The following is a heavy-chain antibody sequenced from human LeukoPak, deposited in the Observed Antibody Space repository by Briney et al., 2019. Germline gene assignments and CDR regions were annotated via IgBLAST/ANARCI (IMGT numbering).Heavy chain of an antibody. D-gene: IGHD5-12*01. J-gene: IGHJ4*02. CDR3: VREGRSMVAFDN. Sequence: GGSLRLSCAASGFTFSSYWMSWVRQAPGKGLEWVANIKQDGSEKYYVDSVKGRFTISRDNAKNSLYLQMNSLREEDTALYYCVREGRSMVAFDNWGQGVLVTVSS. CDR2: IKQDGSEK. V-gene: IGHV3-7*03. CDR1: GFTFSSYW.